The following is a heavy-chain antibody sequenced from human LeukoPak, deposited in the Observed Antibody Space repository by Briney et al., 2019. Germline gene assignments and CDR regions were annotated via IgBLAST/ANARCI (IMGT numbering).Heavy chain of an antibody. V-gene: IGHV3-66*04. CDR3: AGHTGYYYGSGVVY. Sequence: GGSLRLSCTVSGFTVSSNSMSWVRQAPGKGLEWVSFIYSGGNTHYSDSVKGRFTISRDNAKNSLYLQMNSLRAEDTAVYYCAGHTGYYYGSGVVYWGQGTLVTVSS. D-gene: IGHD3-10*01. J-gene: IGHJ4*02. CDR1: GFTVSSNS. CDR2: IYSGGNT.